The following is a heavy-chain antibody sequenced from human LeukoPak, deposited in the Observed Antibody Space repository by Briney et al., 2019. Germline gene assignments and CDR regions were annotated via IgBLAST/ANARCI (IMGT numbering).Heavy chain of an antibody. CDR1: GFTFSSYW. D-gene: IGHD3-3*01. CDR3: TSLDYDFWSGYLAPFDY. CDR2: INSDGSST. J-gene: IGHJ4*02. Sequence: GGSLRLSCAASGFTFSSYWMHWVRQAPGKGLVWVSRINSDGSSTSYADSVKGRFTISRDNAKNTLYLQMNSLRAEDTAVYYSTSLDYDFWSGYLAPFDYWGQGTLVTVSS. V-gene: IGHV3-74*01.